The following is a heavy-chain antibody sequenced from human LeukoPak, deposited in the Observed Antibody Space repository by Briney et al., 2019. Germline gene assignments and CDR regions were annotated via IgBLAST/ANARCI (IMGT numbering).Heavy chain of an antibody. D-gene: IGHD1-26*01. Sequence: GGSLRLSCAASGFTFSSHSMNWVRQAPGKGLEWVSYISSSSGTIYYADSVKGRFTISRDNAKNSLYLQMNSLRAEDTAVYYCARDGSYALGWFDPWGQGTLVTVSS. CDR2: ISSSSGTI. J-gene: IGHJ5*02. CDR1: GFTFSSHS. CDR3: ARDGSYALGWFDP. V-gene: IGHV3-48*04.